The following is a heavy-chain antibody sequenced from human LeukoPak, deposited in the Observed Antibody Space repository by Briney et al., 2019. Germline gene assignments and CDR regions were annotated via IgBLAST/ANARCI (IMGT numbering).Heavy chain of an antibody. CDR1: GYTFTSYD. CDR2: MNPNSGNT. V-gene: IGHV1-8*01. CDR3: ARVKEGYSSRAPWLDP. D-gene: IGHD6-13*01. Sequence: ASVKVSCKASGYTFTSYDIDWVRQATGQGLEWMGWMNPNSGNTGYAQKFQGRVTMTRNTSISTAYMELSSLRSEDTAVYYCARVKEGYSSRAPWLDPWGQGTLVTVSS. J-gene: IGHJ5*02.